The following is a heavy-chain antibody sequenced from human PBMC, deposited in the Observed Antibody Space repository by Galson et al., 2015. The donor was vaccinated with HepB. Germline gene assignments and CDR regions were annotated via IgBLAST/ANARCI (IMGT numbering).Heavy chain of an antibody. V-gene: IGHV3-11*03. CDR2: ISSSSSYT. CDR3: ARKQWLVRNRRGAFDI. CDR1: GFTFSDYY. Sequence: SLRLSCAASGFTFSDYYMSWIRQAPGKGLEWVSYISSSSSYTNYADSVKGRFTISRDNAKNSLYLQMNSLRAEDTAVYYCARKQWLVRNRRGAFDIWGQGTMVTVSS. D-gene: IGHD6-19*01. J-gene: IGHJ3*02.